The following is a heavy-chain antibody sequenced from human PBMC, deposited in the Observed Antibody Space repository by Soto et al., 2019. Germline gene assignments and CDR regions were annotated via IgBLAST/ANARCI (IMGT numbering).Heavy chain of an antibody. D-gene: IGHD3-10*01. J-gene: IGHJ4*02. CDR2: INPILSMS. V-gene: IGHV1-69*02. Sequence: QVQLVQSGAEVKRPGSSVKVSCKASGDTFTFYSINWVRQAPGLGLEWMGRINPILSMSNYAQRFQGRVTMTADKSTSTAYMELSSLSSEDTAIYYCASSYGSGYRAVDYWGQGALVTVSS. CDR3: ASSYGSGYRAVDY. CDR1: GDTFTFYS.